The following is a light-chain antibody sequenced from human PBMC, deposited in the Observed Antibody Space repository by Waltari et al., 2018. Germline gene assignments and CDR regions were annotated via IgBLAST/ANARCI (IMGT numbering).Light chain of an antibody. J-gene: IGKJ2*03. CDR3: HQYGTTPYS. V-gene: IGKV3-20*01. CDR2: GAY. CDR1: QSVNGNY. Sequence: EIVLAQSPGTLSLSPGERVTLSYRASQSVNGNYLAWYQQKPGQAPRLLIYGAYSRATGIPDRFSGSGSGTEFSLTISRLEPEDFAVYHCHQYGTTPYSFGQGTKLEIK.